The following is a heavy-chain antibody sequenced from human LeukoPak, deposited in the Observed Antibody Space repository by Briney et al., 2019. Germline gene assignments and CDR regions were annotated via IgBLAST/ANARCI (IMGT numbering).Heavy chain of an antibody. D-gene: IGHD4-11*01. Sequence: SETLSLTCTVSGGSMSSYYWSWIRQPPGKGLEWIGYIFYSGSTNYNPSLRSRATITVDTSKNQFSVKLRPVTAADTAVYYCARDADDYRNPYYFDNWGQGTLVTVSS. CDR2: IFYSGST. CDR1: GGSMSSYY. CDR3: ARDADDYRNPYYFDN. V-gene: IGHV4-59*01. J-gene: IGHJ4*02.